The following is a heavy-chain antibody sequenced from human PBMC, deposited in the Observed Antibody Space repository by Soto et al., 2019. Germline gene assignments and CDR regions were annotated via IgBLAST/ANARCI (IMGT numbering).Heavy chain of an antibody. Sequence: QMQLVQSGPEVKKPGTSVKVSCKASVFTFTSSAMQWVRQARGQRLEWIGWIDVGSGNTNYAQKFQERVTSSRDMTNSTATLELSSRSCEDTAVYYCAAVSPDGDSIGGIDYWGQGTLVTVSS. V-gene: IGHV1-58*02. J-gene: IGHJ4*02. CDR2: IDVGSGNT. CDR3: AAVSPDGDSIGGIDY. CDR1: VFTFTSSA.